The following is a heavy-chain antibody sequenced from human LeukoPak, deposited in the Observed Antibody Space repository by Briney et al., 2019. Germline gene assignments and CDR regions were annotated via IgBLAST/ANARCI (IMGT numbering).Heavy chain of an antibody. CDR1: GGSISSDY. CDR2: IYYSGET. CDR3: ARSFDY. V-gene: IGHV4-59*08. J-gene: IGHJ4*02. Sequence: SETLSLTCTVSGGSISSDYWTWIRQPPGKGLEWIGDIYYSGETSYNPSLKSRVTISIDTSKNQFSLNLRSVTAADTAVYYCARSFDYWGQGTLVTVSS.